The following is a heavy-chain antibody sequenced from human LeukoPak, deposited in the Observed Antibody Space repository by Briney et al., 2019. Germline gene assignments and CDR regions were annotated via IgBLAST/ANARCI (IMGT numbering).Heavy chain of an antibody. V-gene: IGHV4-59*11. D-gene: IGHD5-18*01. Sequence: SETLSLTCAVSGAPMNTHYWSWIRQPPGKGLEWIGYMLDTVTTKDNPSLKSRFTLSVDTSKNQFSLRLTSVTAADTAVYYCATIKRGNIFGYFDFWGQGIPVTVSS. J-gene: IGHJ4*02. CDR2: MLDTVTT. CDR3: ATIKRGNIFGYFDF. CDR1: GAPMNTHY.